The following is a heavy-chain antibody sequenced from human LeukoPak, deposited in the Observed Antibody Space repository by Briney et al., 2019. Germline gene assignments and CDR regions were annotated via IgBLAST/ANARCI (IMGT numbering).Heavy chain of an antibody. CDR1: GFTVSSNY. CDR3: ATSSHYDILTGYSEEDAFDI. J-gene: IGHJ3*02. Sequence: PGGSLRLSCAASGFTVSSNYMSWVRQAPGKGLEWVSVIYSGGSTDYADSVKGRFTISRDNSKNTLYLQMNSLRVEDTAVYYCATSSHYDILTGYSEEDAFDIWGQGTMVTVSS. V-gene: IGHV3-53*01. CDR2: IYSGGST. D-gene: IGHD3-9*01.